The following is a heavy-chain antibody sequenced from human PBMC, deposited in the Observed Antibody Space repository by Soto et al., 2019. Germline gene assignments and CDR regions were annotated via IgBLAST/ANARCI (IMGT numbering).Heavy chain of an antibody. V-gene: IGHV1-3*01. D-gene: IGHD3-22*01. CDR3: ARLTRGLSWFDP. Sequence: QVQLVQSGAEVKKPGASVKVSCKASGYTFTSYAMHWVRQAPGQRLEWMGWINAGNGNTKYSQKFQGRVTITRDKSASTAYMELSSLRSEDTAVYYCARLTRGLSWFDPWGQGTLVTVSS. CDR2: INAGNGNT. J-gene: IGHJ5*02. CDR1: GYTFTSYA.